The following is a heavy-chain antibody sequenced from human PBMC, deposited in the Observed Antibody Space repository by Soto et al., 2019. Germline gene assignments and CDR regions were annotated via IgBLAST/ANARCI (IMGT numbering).Heavy chain of an antibody. J-gene: IGHJ6*02. CDR3: AHRRITIFGADGMDV. CDR2: IDWNDDK. V-gene: IGHV2-5*01. D-gene: IGHD3-3*01. Sequence: QITLKESGPTLVKPTQTLTLTCTFSGFSLSTSGVGVGWIRQPPGKALEWLALIDWNDDKRYSPSLKSRLTNTKDTSKSQQVLTMTNMDPVDTATYYCAHRRITIFGADGMDVWGQGTTVTVSS. CDR1: GFSLSTSGVG.